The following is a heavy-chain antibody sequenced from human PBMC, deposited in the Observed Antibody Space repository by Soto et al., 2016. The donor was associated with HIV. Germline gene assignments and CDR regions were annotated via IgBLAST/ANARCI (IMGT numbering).Heavy chain of an antibody. J-gene: IGHJ6*02. CDR2: INGDGSSA. V-gene: IGHV3-74*03. Sequence: EVQLVESGGDLVQPGGSLRLSCVASGFTFGTYWMHWVRQAPGKGLVWVSRINGDGSSALSADSVKGRFTISRGNAKNTLYLHMNSLRVEDTAAYFCARGGGSSGSYYYAMDVWGQGTTVIVSS. D-gene: IGHD2-15*01. CDR1: GFTFGTYW. CDR3: ARGGGSSGSYYYAMDV.